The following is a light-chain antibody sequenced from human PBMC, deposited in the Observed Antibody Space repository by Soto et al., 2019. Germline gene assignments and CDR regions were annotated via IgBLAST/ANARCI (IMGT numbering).Light chain of an antibody. J-gene: IGKJ1*01. V-gene: IGKV3-11*01. Sequence: EIVLTQSPATLSLSPGERATLSCRASQYVSSFLAWYQQKAGQAPRLLIYDASHRATGIPARFSGSGSGTDFTLTINSLEPEDFAVYYCQQYGSSGTFGQGTKVDI. CDR1: QYVSSF. CDR2: DAS. CDR3: QQYGSSGT.